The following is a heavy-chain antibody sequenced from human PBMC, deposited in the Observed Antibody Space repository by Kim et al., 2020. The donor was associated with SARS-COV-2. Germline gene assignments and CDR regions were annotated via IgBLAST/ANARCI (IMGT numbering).Heavy chain of an antibody. CDR3: ARQKYYGSGSYREIDAFDI. J-gene: IGHJ3*02. V-gene: IGHV5-51*01. Sequence: GESLKISCKGSGYSFTSYWIGWVRQMPGKGLEWMGIIYPGDSDTRYSPSFPGQVTISADKSISTAYLQGSSLKASDTAMYYCARQKYYGSGSYREIDAFDIWSQGRIVTVSS. CDR2: IYPGDSDT. D-gene: IGHD3-10*01. CDR1: GYSFTSYW.